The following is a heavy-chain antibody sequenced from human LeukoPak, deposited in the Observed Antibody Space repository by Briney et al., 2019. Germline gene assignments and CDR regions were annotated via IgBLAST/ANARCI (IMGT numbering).Heavy chain of an antibody. CDR2: ISGSGGST. CDR1: GFTLSSYA. D-gene: IGHD6-13*01. V-gene: IGHV3-23*01. J-gene: IGHJ4*02. CDR3: AKGSRSSWYGGVDY. Sequence: GGSLRLSCAASGFTLSSYAMSWVRQAPGKGLEWVSAISGSGGSTYYADSVKGRFTISRDNSKNTLYLQMNSLRAEDTAVYYCAKGSRSSWYGGVDYWGQGTLVTVSS.